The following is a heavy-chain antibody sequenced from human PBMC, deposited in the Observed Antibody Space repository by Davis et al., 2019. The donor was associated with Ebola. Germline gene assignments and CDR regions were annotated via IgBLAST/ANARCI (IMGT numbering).Heavy chain of an antibody. CDR3: ARRRGRNCSGGSCYWDY. J-gene: IGHJ4*02. V-gene: IGHV4-4*02. CDR1: GDSISSSNW. D-gene: IGHD2-15*01. Sequence: GSLRLSCAVSGDSISSSNWWSWVRQPPGKGLEWIGEISQSGSTNYNPSLKSRVTISVDTSKNQFSLKLSSVTAADTAVYYCARRRGRNCSGGSCYWDYWGQGTLVTVSS. CDR2: ISQSGST.